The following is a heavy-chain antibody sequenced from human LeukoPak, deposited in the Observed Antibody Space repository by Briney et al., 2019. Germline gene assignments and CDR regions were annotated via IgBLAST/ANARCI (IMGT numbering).Heavy chain of an antibody. V-gene: IGHV4-34*01. D-gene: IGHD6-13*01. CDR3: ARSRPPTYSSSWSKYYFDY. CDR1: GGSFSGYY. J-gene: IGHJ4*02. Sequence: PSETLSLTCAVYGGSFSGYYWSWIRQPPGKGLEWIGEINHSRSTNYNPSLKSRVTISVDTSKNQFSLKLSSVTAADTAVYYCARSRPPTYSSSWSKYYFDYWGQGTLVTVSS. CDR2: INHSRST.